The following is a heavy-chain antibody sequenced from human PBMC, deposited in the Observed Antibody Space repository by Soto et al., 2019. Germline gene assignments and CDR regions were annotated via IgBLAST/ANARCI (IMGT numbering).Heavy chain of an antibody. J-gene: IGHJ4*02. CDR2: IYYSGST. CDR3: ATTYYDYVWGSYRYFDY. V-gene: IGHV4-39*01. Sequence: PSETLSLTCTVSGGSISSSSYYWGWIRQPPGKGLEWIGSIYYSGSTYYNPSLKSRVTISVDTSKNQFSLKLSSVTAADTAVYYCATTYYDYVWGSYRYFDYWGQGTLVTVS. D-gene: IGHD3-16*02. CDR1: GGSISSSSYY.